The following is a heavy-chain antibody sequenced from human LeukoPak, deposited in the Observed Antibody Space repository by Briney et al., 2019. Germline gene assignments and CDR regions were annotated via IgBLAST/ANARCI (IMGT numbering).Heavy chain of an antibody. D-gene: IGHD2-2*01. CDR1: GGSISSHY. CDR2: IYYSGST. J-gene: IGHJ1*01. V-gene: IGHV4-59*11. Sequence: SETLSLTCTVSGGSISSHYWSWIRQPPGKGLEWIGYIYYSGSTNYNPSLKSRVTISVDTSKNQFSLKLSSVTAADTAVYYCARVGDCSSTSCYFQHWGRGTLVTVSS. CDR3: ARVGDCSSTSCYFQH.